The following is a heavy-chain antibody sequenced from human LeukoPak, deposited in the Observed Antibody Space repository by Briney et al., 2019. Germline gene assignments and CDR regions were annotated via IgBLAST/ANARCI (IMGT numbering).Heavy chain of an antibody. V-gene: IGHV3-33*01. J-gene: IGHJ4*02. Sequence: GRSLRLSCAASGFTFSSYGMHWVRQAPGKGLEWVAVIWYDGSNKYYADSVKGRFTISIDNSKNTLYLQMNSLRAEDTAVYYCARDRGGILTRYGPDYWGQGTLVTVSS. CDR2: IWYDGSNK. CDR1: GFTFSSYG. D-gene: IGHD2-15*01. CDR3: ARDRGGILTRYGPDY.